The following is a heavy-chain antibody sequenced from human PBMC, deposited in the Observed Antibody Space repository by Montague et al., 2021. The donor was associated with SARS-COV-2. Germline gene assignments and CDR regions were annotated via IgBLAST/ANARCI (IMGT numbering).Heavy chain of an antibody. CDR3: ARVQGITMIVVVIGAFDI. Sequence: TLSLTCTVSGGSISSGGYYWSWIRQHPGKGLEWTGYIYYSGSTYYNPSLKSRVTISVDTSKNQFSLKLSSVTAADTAVYYCARVQGITMIVVVIGAFDIWGQGTMVTVSS. J-gene: IGHJ3*02. V-gene: IGHV4-31*03. CDR2: IYYSGST. CDR1: GGSISSGGYY. D-gene: IGHD3-22*01.